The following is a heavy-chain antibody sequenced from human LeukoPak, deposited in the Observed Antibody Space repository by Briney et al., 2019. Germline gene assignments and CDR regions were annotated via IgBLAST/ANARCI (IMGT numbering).Heavy chain of an antibody. J-gene: IGHJ3*02. D-gene: IGHD3-22*01. CDR2: ISSSGSTI. Sequence: GRSLRLSCAASGFTFSSYEMNWVRQAPGKGLEWVSYISSSGSTIYYADSVKGRFTISRDNAKNSLYLQMNSLRAEDTAVYYCASSEGSGYYGHDAFDIWGQGTMVTVSS. CDR1: GFTFSSYE. CDR3: ASSEGSGYYGHDAFDI. V-gene: IGHV3-48*03.